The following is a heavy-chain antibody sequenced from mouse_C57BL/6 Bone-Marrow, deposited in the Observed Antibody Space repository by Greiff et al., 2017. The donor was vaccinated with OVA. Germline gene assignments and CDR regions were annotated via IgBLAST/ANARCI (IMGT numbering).Heavy chain of an antibody. J-gene: IGHJ4*01. CDR2: FSDGGSYT. CDR3: AREDYGSSYYAMDY. Sequence: EVKLVESGGGLVKPGGSLKLSCAASGFTFSSYAMSWVRQTPEKRLEWVATFSDGGSYTYYPDNVKGRFTISRDNAKNNLYLQMSHLKSEDTAMYYCAREDYGSSYYAMDYWGQGTSVTVSS. V-gene: IGHV5-4*01. CDR1: GFTFSSYA. D-gene: IGHD1-1*01.